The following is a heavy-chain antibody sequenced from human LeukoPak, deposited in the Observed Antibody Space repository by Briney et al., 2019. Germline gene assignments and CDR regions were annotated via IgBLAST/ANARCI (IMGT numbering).Heavy chain of an antibody. CDR3: ARTSSYYDILTGYFNYFDY. V-gene: IGHV3-7*01. D-gene: IGHD3-9*01. Sequence: GGSLRLSCAASGFTFSSYWMSWVRQAPGKGLEWVANIKQDGSEKYYVDSVKGRFTISRDNAKNPLYLQMNSLRAEDTAVYYCARTSSYYDILTGYFNYFDYWGQGTLVTVSS. CDR1: GFTFSSYW. CDR2: IKQDGSEK. J-gene: IGHJ4*02.